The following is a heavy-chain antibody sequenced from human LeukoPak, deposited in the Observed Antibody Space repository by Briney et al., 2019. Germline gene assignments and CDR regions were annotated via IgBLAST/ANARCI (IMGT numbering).Heavy chain of an antibody. CDR1: GFTFSSSW. V-gene: IGHV3-23*01. J-gene: IGHJ4*02. Sequence: PGGSLRLSCAASGFTFSSSWMSWVRQAPGKGLEWVSGISGSGDNTYYADSVKGRFTISRDNSKNTLYVQVNSLGTEDTAAYYCAKGSYYDSSGSFYLDYWGQGTLVTVSS. D-gene: IGHD3-22*01. CDR3: AKGSYYDSSGSFYLDY. CDR2: ISGSGDNT.